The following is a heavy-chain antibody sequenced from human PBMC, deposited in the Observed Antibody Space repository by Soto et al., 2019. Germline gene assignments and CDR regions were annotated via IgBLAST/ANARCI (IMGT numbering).Heavy chain of an antibody. V-gene: IGHV1-46*01. Sequence: AASVKVSCKASGYTFTSYYMHWVQQAPGQGLEWMGIINPSGGSTSYAQKFQGRVTMTRDTSTSTVYMELSSLRSEDTAVYYCASSSSDFWSGYYKYYYYGMDVWGQGTTVTVSS. CDR3: ASSSSDFWSGYYKYYYYGMDV. J-gene: IGHJ6*02. CDR2: INPSGGST. CDR1: GYTFTSYY. D-gene: IGHD3-3*01.